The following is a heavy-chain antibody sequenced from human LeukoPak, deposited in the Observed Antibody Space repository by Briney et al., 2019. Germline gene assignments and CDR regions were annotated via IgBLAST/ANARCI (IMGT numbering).Heavy chain of an antibody. V-gene: IGHV1-69*13. CDR3: ASEGFTVTSTFWYFDL. D-gene: IGHD4-17*01. J-gene: IGHJ2*01. Sequence: GASVKVSCKASGGTFISYAISWVRQAPGQGLEWMGGIIPIFGTANYAQKFQGRVTITADESTSTAYMELSSLRSEDTAVYYCASEGFTVTSTFWYFDLWGRGTLVTVSP. CDR2: IIPIFGTA. CDR1: GGTFISYA.